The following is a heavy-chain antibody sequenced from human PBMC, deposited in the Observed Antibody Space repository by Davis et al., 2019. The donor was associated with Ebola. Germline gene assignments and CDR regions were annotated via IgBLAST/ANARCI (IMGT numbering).Heavy chain of an antibody. CDR1: GYTFTNYY. J-gene: IGHJ4*02. V-gene: IGHV1-46*01. D-gene: IGHD2-15*01. Sequence: ASVKVSCKASGYTFTNYYMHWVRQAPGQGLEWMGMINPNDGRTIYAQKFQGRVTVTRDTSTTTVYMELSGLRSEDTAVYYCAHLGPQRYCSGGGCHGYLDYWGQGTLVIVSS. CDR2: INPNDGRT. CDR3: AHLGPQRYCSGGGCHGYLDY.